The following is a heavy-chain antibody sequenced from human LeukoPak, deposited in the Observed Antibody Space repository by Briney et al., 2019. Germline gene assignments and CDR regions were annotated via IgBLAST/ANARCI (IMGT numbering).Heavy chain of an antibody. CDR2: ISGSGGST. D-gene: IGHD1-14*01. Sequence: GGSLRLSCAASGFTFSSYAMSWVRQAPGKGLGWVSAISGSGGSTYYADSVKGRFTISRDNSKNTVYLQMTSLRPEDTALYFCVRDPQDVFQTTYLDYWGQGTLVTVSS. CDR3: VRDPQDVFQTTYLDY. CDR1: GFTFSSYA. V-gene: IGHV3-23*01. J-gene: IGHJ4*02.